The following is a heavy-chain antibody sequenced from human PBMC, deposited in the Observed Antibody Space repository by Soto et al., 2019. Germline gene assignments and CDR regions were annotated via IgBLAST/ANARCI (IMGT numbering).Heavy chain of an antibody. D-gene: IGHD3-22*01. V-gene: IGHV3-7*05. Sequence: EVQLVESGGGLVQPGESLRLSCAASGFTFSDYWMTWVRQAPGKGLEWVANIKKDESKKSYLDSVRGRFTISRDNARNSLYLQMSSVRAEDTALYYCARDVSPGSGPYYLDAFGMWGQGTMVTVSS. CDR3: ARDVSPGSGPYYLDAFGM. CDR2: IKKDESKK. J-gene: IGHJ3*02. CDR1: GFTFSDYW.